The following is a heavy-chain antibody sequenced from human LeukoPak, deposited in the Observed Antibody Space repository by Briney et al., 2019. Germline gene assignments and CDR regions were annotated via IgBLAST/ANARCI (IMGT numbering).Heavy chain of an antibody. V-gene: IGHV4-4*07. CDR2: IYTSGST. D-gene: IGHD3-22*01. CDR1: SGSISSYY. CDR3: ARDYDSSGYYFSGADY. J-gene: IGHJ4*02. Sequence: SETLSLTCTVSSGSISSYYWSWIRQPAGKGLEWIGRIYTSGSTNYNPSLKSRVTMSVDTSKNQFSLKLSSVTAADTAVYYCARDYDSSGYYFSGADYWGQGTLVTVSS.